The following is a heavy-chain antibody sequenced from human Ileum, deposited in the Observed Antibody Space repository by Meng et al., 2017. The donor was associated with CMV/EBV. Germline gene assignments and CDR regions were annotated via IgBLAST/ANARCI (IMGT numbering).Heavy chain of an antibody. Sequence: YAFPSYAIHWARQAPGQGFEWMGWINAANGNTLYSLKFQGRLTLTRDTSASTAYMELSSMRSEDTAMYYCARVYCSSTSCQYYFDYWGQGTLVTVSS. CDR2: INAANGNT. J-gene: IGHJ4*02. CDR3: ARVYCSSTSCQYYFDY. CDR1: YAFPSYA. V-gene: IGHV1-3*01. D-gene: IGHD2-2*01.